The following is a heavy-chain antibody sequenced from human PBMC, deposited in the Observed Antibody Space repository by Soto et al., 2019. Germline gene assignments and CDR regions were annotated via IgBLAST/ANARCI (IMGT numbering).Heavy chain of an antibody. D-gene: IGHD2-8*02. Sequence: PSETLSLTCTVSGGSISSYYWSWIRQPPGKGLEWIGYTHYSGSTNYNPSLKSRVTISVDTSKNQFSLKLTSVTAADTAVYYCARDKITGLFDYWGQGTLVTVSS. J-gene: IGHJ4*02. CDR2: THYSGST. CDR3: ARDKITGLFDY. V-gene: IGHV4-59*12. CDR1: GGSISSYY.